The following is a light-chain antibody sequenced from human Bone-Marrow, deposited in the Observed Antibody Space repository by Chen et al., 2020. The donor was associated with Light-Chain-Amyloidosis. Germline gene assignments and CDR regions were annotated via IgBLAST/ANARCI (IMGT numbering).Light chain of an antibody. CDR2: KAS. CDR3: QQYASYSRT. V-gene: IGKV1-5*03. CDR1: QSVGTW. Sequence: DIQLTQSPSTLSASVGDTVTLTCRASQSVGTWLVWYQQNPGRAPKLLIFKASNLEGGVPSRFSGSGSGTDFTLTITSLQSDDFATYHCQQYASYSRTFGQGTKVEV. J-gene: IGKJ1*01.